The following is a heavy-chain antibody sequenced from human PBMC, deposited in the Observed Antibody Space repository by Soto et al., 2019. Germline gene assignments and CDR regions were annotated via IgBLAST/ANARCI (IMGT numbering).Heavy chain of an antibody. Sequence: SQTLSLTCAISGDSVSSNSAAWHWIRRSPSRGLEWLGRTYYRSKWYSDYAVSVTSRITISPDTSKNQFSLHLNSVTPEDTAVYYCARAQTPYAVGWFDPWGQGTLVTVSS. D-gene: IGHD1-26*01. CDR1: GDSVSSNSAA. CDR2: TYYRSKWYS. CDR3: ARAQTPYAVGWFDP. V-gene: IGHV6-1*01. J-gene: IGHJ5*02.